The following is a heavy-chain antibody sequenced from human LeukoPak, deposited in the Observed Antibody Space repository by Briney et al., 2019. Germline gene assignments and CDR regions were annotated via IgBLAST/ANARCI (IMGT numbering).Heavy chain of an antibody. Sequence: PGGSLRLSCAASGFTVSSNYMSWVRQAPGKGLEWVSVIYSGGSTYYADSVKGRFTISRDNSKNTLYLQMNSPRAEDTAVYYCARAYYDSSGYHDYWGQGTLVTVSS. CDR3: ARAYYDSSGYHDY. CDR2: IYSGGST. J-gene: IGHJ4*02. V-gene: IGHV3-53*01. CDR1: GFTVSSNY. D-gene: IGHD3-22*01.